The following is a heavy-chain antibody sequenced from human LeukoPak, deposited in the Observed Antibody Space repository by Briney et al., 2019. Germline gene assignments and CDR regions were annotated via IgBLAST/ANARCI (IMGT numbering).Heavy chain of an antibody. V-gene: IGHV3-66*01. Sequence: GGSLRLSCAASGFTVSSNYMSWVRQAPGKGLEWVSVVYGGDTTYYADSVKGRFTVSRDNSKNTLYLQMNSLRAEDTAVYYCARADPNDAFDIWGQGTMVTVSS. J-gene: IGHJ3*02. CDR2: VYGGDTT. CDR1: GFTVSSNY. CDR3: ARADPNDAFDI.